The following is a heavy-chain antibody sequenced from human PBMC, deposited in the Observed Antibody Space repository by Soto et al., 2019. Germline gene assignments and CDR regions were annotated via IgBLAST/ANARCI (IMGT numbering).Heavy chain of an antibody. D-gene: IGHD2-21*01. J-gene: IGHJ4*02. CDR3: ARAHYSSLYYFDY. Sequence: PSETLSLTCAVYGGSFSGYYWSWIRQPPGKGLEWIGEINHSGSTNYNPSLKSRVTISVDTSKNQFSLKLSSVTAADTAVYYCARAHYSSLYYFDYWGQGTLVTVSS. CDR2: INHSGST. V-gene: IGHV4-34*01. CDR1: GGSFSGYY.